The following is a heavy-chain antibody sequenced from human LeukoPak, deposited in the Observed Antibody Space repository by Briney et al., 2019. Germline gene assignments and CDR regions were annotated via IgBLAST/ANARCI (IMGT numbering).Heavy chain of an antibody. V-gene: IGHV4-39*07. Sequence: MPSETLSLTCTVSGGSISSSSYYWGWIRQPPGKGLEWIGSIYYSGSTYYNPSLKSRVTISVDTSKNQFSLKLSSVTAADTAVYYCAREPTADWPYRGGNFDYWGQGTLVTVSS. D-gene: IGHD3/OR15-3a*01. CDR2: IYYSGST. J-gene: IGHJ4*02. CDR3: AREPTADWPYRGGNFDY. CDR1: GGSISSSSYY.